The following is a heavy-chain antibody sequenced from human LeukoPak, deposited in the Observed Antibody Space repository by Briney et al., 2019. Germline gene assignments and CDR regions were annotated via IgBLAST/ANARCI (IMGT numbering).Heavy chain of an antibody. CDR3: AKDGAYYGSGSYYHVLDY. V-gene: IGHV3-43*02. D-gene: IGHD3-10*01. CDR1: GFTFDDYA. Sequence: RGSLRLSCAASGFTFDDYAMHWVRQAPGKGLEWVSLISGDGGSTYYADSVKGRFTISRDNSKNSLYLQMNSLRTEDTALYYCAKDGAYYGSGSYYHVLDYWGQGTLVTVSS. CDR2: ISGDGGST. J-gene: IGHJ4*02.